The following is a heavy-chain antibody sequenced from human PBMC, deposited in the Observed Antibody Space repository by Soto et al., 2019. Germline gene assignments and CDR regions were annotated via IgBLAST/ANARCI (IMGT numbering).Heavy chain of an antibody. V-gene: IGHV3-48*01. CDR3: ATDPEYGLNRFDP. Sequence: SLILSCAASGFTFSSYSMNWVRQAPGKGLEWVSYISSSSSTIYYADSVKGRFTISRDNAKNSLYLQMNSLRAEDTAVYYCATDPEYGLNRFDPWGQGTLVTGSX. CDR1: GFTFSSYS. CDR2: ISSSSSTI. D-gene: IGHD4-17*01. J-gene: IGHJ5*02.